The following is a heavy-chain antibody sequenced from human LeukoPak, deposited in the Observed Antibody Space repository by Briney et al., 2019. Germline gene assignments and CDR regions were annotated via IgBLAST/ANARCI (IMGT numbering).Heavy chain of an antibody. Sequence: PGGSLRLSCAASGFTFSNAWMSGVRQAPGKGLEWVGRIKSKTDGGTTDYAAPVKGRFTISRDDSTVYLQMNSLKSEDTAVYYCTQGWFDPWGQGTLVTVSS. CDR3: TQGWFDP. CDR1: GFTFSNAW. V-gene: IGHV3-15*01. CDR2: IKSKTDGGTT. J-gene: IGHJ5*02.